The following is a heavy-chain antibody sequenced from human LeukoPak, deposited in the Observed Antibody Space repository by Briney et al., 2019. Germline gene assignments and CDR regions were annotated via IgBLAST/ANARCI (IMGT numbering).Heavy chain of an antibody. D-gene: IGHD6-6*01. J-gene: IGHJ4*02. CDR1: GFTFSCYS. V-gene: IGHV3-21*01. CDR2: ISTTSSYI. Sequence: GGSLRLSCAASGFTFSCYSMNWVRPAPGKGLEWVACISTTSSYIYHADSLYGRFTISRDDAKNSMYLQMNSLRAEDTAVYFCARDEYSSWPGYIDYWGQGTLVTVSS. CDR3: ARDEYSSWPGYIDY.